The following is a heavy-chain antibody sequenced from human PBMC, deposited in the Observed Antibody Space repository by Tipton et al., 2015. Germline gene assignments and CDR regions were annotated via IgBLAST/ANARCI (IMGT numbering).Heavy chain of an antibody. CDR3: ARGAGNSSIWDFDY. CDR2: IHHGGTT. J-gene: IGHJ4*02. V-gene: IGHV4-4*02. Sequence: TLSLTCSVSGDSISSSSWWTWVRQPPGKGLEWIGEIHHGGTTNYNPSLKSRVTMSVDTSKNQFSLKVTSVTAADTAVYYCARGAGNSSIWDFDYWGQGSLVTVSS. CDR1: GDSISSSSW. D-gene: IGHD2/OR15-2a*01.